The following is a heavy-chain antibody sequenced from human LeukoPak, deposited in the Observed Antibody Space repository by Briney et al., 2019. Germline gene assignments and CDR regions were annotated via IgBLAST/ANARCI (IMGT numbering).Heavy chain of an antibody. CDR1: GGSISSGGYY. D-gene: IGHD3/OR15-3a*01. CDR3: ARHDFRTGFDP. V-gene: IGHV4-30-2*01. CDR2: IYHSGST. Sequence: SETLSLACTVSGGSISSGGYYWSWIRQPPGKGLEWIGYIYHSGSTYYNPSLKSRVTISVDRSKNQFSLKLSSVTAADTAVYYCARHDFRTGFDPWGQGTLVTVSS. J-gene: IGHJ5*02.